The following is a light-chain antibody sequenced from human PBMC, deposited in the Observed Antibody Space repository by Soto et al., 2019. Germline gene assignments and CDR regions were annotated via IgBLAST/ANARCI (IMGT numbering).Light chain of an antibody. CDR3: QQRSNWPRT. Sequence: EIVMTQSPASLSVSPGETATLSCRASQSISNSLAWYQQKPGQAPSLLIYGASTRATGIPARFSGSGSGTEFTLTISSLQSEDSALYYCQQRSNWPRTFGQGTKVEIK. CDR2: GAS. CDR1: QSISNS. J-gene: IGKJ1*01. V-gene: IGKV3-15*01.